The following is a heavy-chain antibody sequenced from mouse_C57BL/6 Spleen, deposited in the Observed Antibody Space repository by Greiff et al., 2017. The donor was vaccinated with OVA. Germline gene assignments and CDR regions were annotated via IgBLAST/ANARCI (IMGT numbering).Heavy chain of an antibody. J-gene: IGHJ3*01. D-gene: IGHD1-1*01. V-gene: IGHV1-82*01. CDR3: ARRELRDWFAY. Sequence: VQRVDSGPELVKPGASVKISCKASGYAFSSSWMNWVKQRPGKGLEWIGRIYPGDGDTNYNRKFKGKATLTADKSSSTAYMQLSSLTSEDSAVYFCARRELRDWFAYWGQGTLVTVSA. CDR1: GYAFSSSW. CDR2: IYPGDGDT.